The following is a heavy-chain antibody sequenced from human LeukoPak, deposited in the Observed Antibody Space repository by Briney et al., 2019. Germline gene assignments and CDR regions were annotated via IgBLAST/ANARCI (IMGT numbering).Heavy chain of an antibody. CDR3: VRHPWRMGSRDYNFDY. CDR2: IYYSGST. J-gene: IGHJ4*02. V-gene: IGHV4-59*08. Sequence: SETLSLTCTVSGGSISSYYWSWIRQPPGKGLEWIGHIYYSGSTNYNPSLKCRVTISVDTSKNQFSLKMTSVTAADTAVYYCVRHPWRMGSRDYNFDYWGQGTLVTVSS. D-gene: IGHD3-16*01. CDR1: GGSISSYY.